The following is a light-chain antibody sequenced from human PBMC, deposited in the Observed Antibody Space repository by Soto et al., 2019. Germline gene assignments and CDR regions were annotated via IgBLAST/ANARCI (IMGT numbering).Light chain of an antibody. CDR1: QSISSW. Sequence: DIQMTQSPSTLSASVGDRVTITCRASQSISSWLAWYQQKPGKAPKLLIYKASSLESGVPSRFSGSGSGTEFTLTISSLQPDDLATYYCQQYNSYSRKFGQGTKVDIK. CDR2: KAS. J-gene: IGKJ1*01. V-gene: IGKV1-5*03. CDR3: QQYNSYSRK.